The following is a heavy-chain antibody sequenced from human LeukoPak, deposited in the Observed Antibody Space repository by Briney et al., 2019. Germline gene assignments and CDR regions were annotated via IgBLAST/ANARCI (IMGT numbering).Heavy chain of an antibody. D-gene: IGHD2-15*01. J-gene: IGHJ6*02. Sequence: ASETLSLTCAVYGGSFSGYYWSWIRQPPGKGLEWIGEINHSGSTNYNPSLKSRVTISVDTSKNQFSLKLSSVTAADTAVYYCARLGPGSAYGMDVWGQGTTVTVSS. CDR2: INHSGST. CDR3: ARLGPGSAYGMDV. V-gene: IGHV4-34*01. CDR1: GGSFSGYY.